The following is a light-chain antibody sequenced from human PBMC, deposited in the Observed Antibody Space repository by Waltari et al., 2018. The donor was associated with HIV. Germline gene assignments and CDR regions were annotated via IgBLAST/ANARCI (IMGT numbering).Light chain of an antibody. V-gene: IGLV3-1*01. J-gene: IGLJ2*01. Sequence: SYELTQPPSVSVSPGQTASLTCSGDKLGDKYACWYQQKPGQSPVVVIYQDKKRPSGIPERFSGSNSENTATLTISGTQAMDEADYYCQAWDTSSVLFGGGTKLTVL. CDR2: QDK. CDR1: KLGDKY. CDR3: QAWDTSSVL.